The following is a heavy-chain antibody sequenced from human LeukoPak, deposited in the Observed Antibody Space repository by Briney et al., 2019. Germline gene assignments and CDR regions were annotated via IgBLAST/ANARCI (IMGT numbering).Heavy chain of an antibody. Sequence: GGSLRLSCAASGFTFSNYAMSWVRQAPGKGLEWLSGVSPPGGGTYYADSVKGRFTISRDDSKNTLSLQMNSLRVEDTAVYHCVRDLAWGAFDYWGQGTLVTVSS. D-gene: IGHD7-27*01. CDR1: GFTFSNYA. CDR3: VRDLAWGAFDY. J-gene: IGHJ4*02. CDR2: VSPPGGGT. V-gene: IGHV3-23*01.